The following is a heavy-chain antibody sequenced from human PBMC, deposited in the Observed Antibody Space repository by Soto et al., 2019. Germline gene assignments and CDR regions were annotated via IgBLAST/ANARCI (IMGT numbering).Heavy chain of an antibody. CDR1: GFTFSSYW. Sequence: GGSLRLSCAASGFTFSSYWMHWVRQAPGKGLVWVSRINSDASTTTYADSVKGRFTISRDNAKNTLYLQMNSLRAEDTAVYYCARNPAVSVGQDYYYYYGMDVWGQGTTVTVSS. CDR3: ARNPAVSVGQDYYYYYGMDV. J-gene: IGHJ6*02. CDR2: INSDASTT. D-gene: IGHD3-10*01. V-gene: IGHV3-74*01.